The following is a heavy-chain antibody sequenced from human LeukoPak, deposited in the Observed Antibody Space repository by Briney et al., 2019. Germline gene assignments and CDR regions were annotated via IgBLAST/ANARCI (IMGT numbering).Heavy chain of an antibody. CDR2: ISGSGAGT. Sequence: PGGSLRLSCAASGFTFDDYAMHWVRQAPGKGLEWVSGISGSGAGTYYADSVKGRFTISRDNSKNTLYLQMNSLRAEDTAVYYCAKVDSTAFAVVTAKGWFDPWGQGTLVTVSS. D-gene: IGHD2-21*02. V-gene: IGHV3-23*01. J-gene: IGHJ5*02. CDR3: AKVDSTAFAVVTAKGWFDP. CDR1: GFTFDDYA.